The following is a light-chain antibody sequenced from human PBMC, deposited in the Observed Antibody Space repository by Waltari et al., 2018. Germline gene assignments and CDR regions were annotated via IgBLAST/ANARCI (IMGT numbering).Light chain of an antibody. V-gene: IGLV2-14*03. CDR3: ASYIGSALEL. Sequence: QSALTQPASVSGSPGQSITIYCTGTNSDIGASNYVSWYQQHPGKAPILIIFDVTFRSAGVSHRFSGSKSGNTASLTISGLQAEDEADYFCASYIGSALELFGGGTRLTVL. CDR2: DVT. J-gene: IGLJ3*02. CDR1: NSDIGASNY.